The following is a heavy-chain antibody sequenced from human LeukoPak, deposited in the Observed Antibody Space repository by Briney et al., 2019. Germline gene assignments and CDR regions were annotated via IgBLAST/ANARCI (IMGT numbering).Heavy chain of an antibody. CDR1: GFSVSSNY. CDR3: ARDKYDSSGYHDAFDI. J-gene: IGHJ3*02. V-gene: IGHV3-66*01. CDR2: INSGGST. Sequence: GGSLRLSCAASGFSVSSNYMSWVRQAPGQGLEWVSVINSGGSTYYADSVKGRFTISRDNSKNTLYLQMNSLRAEDTAVYYCARDKYDSSGYHDAFDIWGQGTMVTVSS. D-gene: IGHD3-22*01.